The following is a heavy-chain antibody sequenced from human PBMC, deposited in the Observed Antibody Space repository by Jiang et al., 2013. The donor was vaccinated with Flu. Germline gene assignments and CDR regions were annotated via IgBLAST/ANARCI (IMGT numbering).Heavy chain of an antibody. D-gene: IGHD3-22*01. J-gene: IGHJ3*02. V-gene: IGHV1-8*01. CDR3: ARVPPYYDTSGFYGDAFDI. CDR2: MNPNSGNT. Sequence: GAEVKKPGASVKVSCKASGYTFTSYDINWVRQATGQGLEWMGWMNPNSGNTGFAQKFQGRVTMTRHTSMSTAYMELSSLRSEDTAVYYCARVPPYYDTSGFYGDAFDIWGQGTMVTVSS. CDR1: GYTFTSYD.